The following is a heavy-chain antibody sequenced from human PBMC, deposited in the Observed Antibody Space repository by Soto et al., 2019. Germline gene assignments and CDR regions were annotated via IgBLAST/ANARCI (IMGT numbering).Heavy chain of an antibody. D-gene: IGHD2-15*01. CDR3: ARSGGLDRDFNY. CDR1: GGTFSSDS. J-gene: IGHJ4*02. V-gene: IGHV1-69*13. Sequence: SVKVSCKASGGTFSSDSFSWVRQAPGQGLEWMGGIIPMFDTPIYAQKFQDRVTITADESTSTAYMQLSSLRSGDTAVYYCARSGGLDRDFNYWGQGFLVTVSS. CDR2: IIPMFDTP.